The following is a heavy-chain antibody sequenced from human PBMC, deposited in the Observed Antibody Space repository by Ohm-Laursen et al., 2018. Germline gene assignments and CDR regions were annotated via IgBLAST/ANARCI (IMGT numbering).Heavy chain of an antibody. J-gene: IGHJ5*02. D-gene: IGHD6-6*01. CDR3: ARDRSSSGLDP. CDR2: IYYSGST. CDR1: GGSISSGGYY. Sequence: TLSLTCSVSGGSISSGGYYWSWIRQHPGKGLEWIGYIYYSGSTYYNPSLKSRVTISVDTSKNQFSLKLSSVTAADTAVYYCARDRSSSGLDPWGQGTLVTVSS. V-gene: IGHV4-31*03.